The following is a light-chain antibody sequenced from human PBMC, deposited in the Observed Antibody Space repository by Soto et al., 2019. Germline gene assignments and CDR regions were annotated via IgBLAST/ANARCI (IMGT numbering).Light chain of an antibody. CDR2: EVS. J-gene: IGLJ2*01. Sequence: QSVLTQPASVSGSPGQSITISCTGTSSDVGGYDYVSWYQRHPGKAPKFMIYEVSTRPSGVSNRFSGSKSGNTASLTISGLQAEDEADYYCSSYTVSSTSHVVFGGGTKVTVL. V-gene: IGLV2-14*01. CDR3: SSYTVSSTSHVV. CDR1: SSDVGGYDY.